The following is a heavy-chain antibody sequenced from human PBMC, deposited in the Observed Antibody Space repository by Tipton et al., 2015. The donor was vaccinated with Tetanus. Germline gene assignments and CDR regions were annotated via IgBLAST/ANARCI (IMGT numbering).Heavy chain of an antibody. D-gene: IGHD6-13*01. J-gene: IGHJ5*02. CDR1: GGSFSGYY. CDR3: ARDTFSSSWSPGRWWFDP. V-gene: IGHV4-34*01. CDR2: INHSGST. Sequence: TLSLTCAVYGGSFSGYYWSWIRQPPGKGLEWIGEINHSGSTNYNPSLKSRVTISVDTSKNQSSLKLSSVTAADTAVYYCARDTFSSSWSPGRWWFDPWGQGTLVTVSS.